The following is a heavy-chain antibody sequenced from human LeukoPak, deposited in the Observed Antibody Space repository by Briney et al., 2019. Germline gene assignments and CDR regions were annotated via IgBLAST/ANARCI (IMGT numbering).Heavy chain of an antibody. Sequence: SVKVSCKASGGTFSSYAISWVRQAPGQGLEWMGRIITILGIANYAQKLQGRVTITADKSTSTAYMELSSLRSEDTAVYYCARVDTARVIDYWGQGTLVTVSS. V-gene: IGHV1-69*04. J-gene: IGHJ4*02. D-gene: IGHD5-18*01. CDR3: ARVDTARVIDY. CDR2: IITILGIA. CDR1: GGTFSSYA.